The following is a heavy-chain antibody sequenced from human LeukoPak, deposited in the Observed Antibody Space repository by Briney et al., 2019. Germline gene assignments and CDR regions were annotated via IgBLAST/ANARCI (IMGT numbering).Heavy chain of an antibody. D-gene: IGHD4-17*01. V-gene: IGHV1-24*01. CDR3: ATTTPTVTMADYYYYYYMDV. Sequence: GGSVKVSCKVSGYTLTELSMHGVRQAPGKGLEWMGGFDPEDGETIYAQKFQGRVTMTEDTSTDTAYMELSSLRSEDTAVYYCATTTPTVTMADYYYYYYMDVWGKGTTVTVSS. CDR2: FDPEDGET. J-gene: IGHJ6*03. CDR1: GYTLTELS.